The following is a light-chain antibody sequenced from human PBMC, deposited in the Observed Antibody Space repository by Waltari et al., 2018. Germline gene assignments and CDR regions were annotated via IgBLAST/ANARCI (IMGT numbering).Light chain of an antibody. CDR1: SNDVGGYNS. V-gene: IGLV2-14*01. J-gene: IGLJ2*01. CDR3: ISQSSNDVVL. Sequence: QSALTQPASVSGSPGQSVTIFCAGTSNDVGGYNSVSWYQEHPGQAPRVLIYDVSDPPSGVSQRFSGSKSGNTDCLTVSGLQAEDEADYYCISQSSNDVVLFGGGIKLTVL. CDR2: DVS.